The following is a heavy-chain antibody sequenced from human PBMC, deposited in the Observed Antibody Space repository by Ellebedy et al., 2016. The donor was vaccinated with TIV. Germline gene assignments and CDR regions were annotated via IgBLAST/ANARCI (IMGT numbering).Heavy chain of an antibody. Sequence: GESLKISCAASGFTFSTYSMNWVRQAPGKGLEWVSYISSSGSTTYYADSVKGRFTISRDNAKNSLYLQMNSLRAEDTALYYCARDRWTLADYGMDVWGQGTTVTVSS. CDR2: ISSSGSTT. CDR1: GFTFSTYS. D-gene: IGHD4-23*01. J-gene: IGHJ6*02. V-gene: IGHV3-48*04. CDR3: ARDRWTLADYGMDV.